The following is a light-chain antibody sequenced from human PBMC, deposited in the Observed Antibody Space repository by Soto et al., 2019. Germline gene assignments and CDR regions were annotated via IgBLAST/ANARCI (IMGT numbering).Light chain of an antibody. J-gene: IGLJ2*01. CDR2: SNY. V-gene: IGLV1-44*01. Sequence: QSVLTQPPSASGTPGQRVTISCSGGTSNIGSNTVNWYYHLPGTAPKLLMYSNYQRPSGVPDRFSGSKSDTSASLAISGLQSEDEAYYYCAAWDDSLNGPVFGGGTKLTVL. CDR1: TSNIGSNT. CDR3: AAWDDSLNGPV.